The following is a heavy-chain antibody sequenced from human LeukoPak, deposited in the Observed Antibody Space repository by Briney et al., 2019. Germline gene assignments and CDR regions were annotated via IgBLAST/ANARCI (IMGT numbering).Heavy chain of an antibody. CDR1: GFTFSSYS. V-gene: IGHV3-48*01. CDR3: AKESPYDNYGKTGGFDY. Sequence: QPGGSLRLSCAASGFTFSSYSMNWVRQAPGKGLEWVSYISSSSSTIYYANSVKGRFTISSDNSKNTLYLQMNSLRAEDTAVYYCAKESPYDNYGKTGGFDYWGQGTLVTVSS. CDR2: ISSSSSTI. J-gene: IGHJ4*02. D-gene: IGHD3-9*01.